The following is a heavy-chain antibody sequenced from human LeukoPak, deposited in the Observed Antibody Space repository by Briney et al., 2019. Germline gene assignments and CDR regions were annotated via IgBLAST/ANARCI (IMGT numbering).Heavy chain of an antibody. D-gene: IGHD6-19*01. CDR1: GYTFTGYY. CDR3: ARSLYPSVADTYHYYYYMDV. CDR2: INPNSGGT. J-gene: IGHJ6*03. Sequence: ASVKVSCKASGYTFTGYYMHWVRQAPGQGLEWMGRINPNSGGTNYAQKFQGRVTMTRDTSISTAYMELSRLRSDDTAVYYCARSLYPSVADTYHYYYYMDVWGKGTTVTVSS. V-gene: IGHV1-2*06.